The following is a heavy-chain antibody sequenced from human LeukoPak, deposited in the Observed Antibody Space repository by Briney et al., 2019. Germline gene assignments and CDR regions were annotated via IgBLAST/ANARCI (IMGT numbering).Heavy chain of an antibody. CDR2: INPNSGGT. CDR1: GYTFTGYY. D-gene: IGHD5-24*01. V-gene: IGHV1-2*02. CDR3: ARGPQTATILFFY. Sequence: ASVKVSCKASGYTFTGYYMHWVRQAPGQGLEWMGWINPNSGGTNYAQKFQGRVTMTRDMSTSTVYMELSSLRSDDTAVYYCARGPQTATILFFYWGQGTLATVSS. J-gene: IGHJ4*02.